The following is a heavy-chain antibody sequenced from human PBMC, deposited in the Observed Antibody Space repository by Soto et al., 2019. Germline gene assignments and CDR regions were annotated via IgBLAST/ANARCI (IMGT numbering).Heavy chain of an antibody. CDR3: ARVGGSYYFDY. V-gene: IGHV1-18*04. D-gene: IGHD1-26*01. Sequence: VASVKVSCKASGYIFTSYGIRWVRQAPGQGLEWMGWISAYNGNSNYAQKLQGRVTVTTDTSTNTAYMELRSLRSDDTAVYYCARVGGSYYFDYWGQGTLVTVSS. CDR2: ISAYNGNS. J-gene: IGHJ4*02. CDR1: GYIFTSYG.